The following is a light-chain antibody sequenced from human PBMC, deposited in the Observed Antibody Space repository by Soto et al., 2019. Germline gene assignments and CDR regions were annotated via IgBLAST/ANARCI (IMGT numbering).Light chain of an antibody. Sequence: DIQMTQSPSTLSAPVGDRVTITCRASQSISTWLAWYQQKPGKAPKVLVHKASSLENGVPSRFSGTGSETEFTLTISSLQPDDFATYYCQHYKHYTQSTFGQGTKLEIK. CDR2: KAS. V-gene: IGKV1-5*03. J-gene: IGKJ2*01. CDR1: QSISTW. CDR3: QHYKHYTQST.